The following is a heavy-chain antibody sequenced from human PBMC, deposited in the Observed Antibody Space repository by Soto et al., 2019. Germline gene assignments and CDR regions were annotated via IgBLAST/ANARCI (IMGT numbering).Heavy chain of an antibody. J-gene: IGHJ4*02. CDR2: IYYSGST. D-gene: IGHD6-13*01. V-gene: IGHV4-59*08. Sequence: PLETLSHTCTVSGGTISSYYWSWIRQSPGKGLEWIGYIYYSGSTNYNPSLKSRVTISVDTSKNQFSLKLSSVTAADAAVYYCARHGEHSSSWYFDYWGQGTLVTVSS. CDR1: GGTISSYY. CDR3: ARHGEHSSSWYFDY.